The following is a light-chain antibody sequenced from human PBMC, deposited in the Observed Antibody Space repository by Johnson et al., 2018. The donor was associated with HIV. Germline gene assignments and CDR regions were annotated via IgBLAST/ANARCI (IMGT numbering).Light chain of an antibody. J-gene: IGLJ1*01. Sequence: QSVLTQPPSVSAAPGQKVTISCSGSSSNIGNNYVSWYQQLPGTAPKLLIYENNKRPSGIPDRFSGSKSGTSATLGITGLQTGDEADYYCGTWDSSLSAGPYVFGTGTQVTVL. CDR3: GTWDSSLSAGPYV. V-gene: IGLV1-51*02. CDR2: ENN. CDR1: SSNIGNNY.